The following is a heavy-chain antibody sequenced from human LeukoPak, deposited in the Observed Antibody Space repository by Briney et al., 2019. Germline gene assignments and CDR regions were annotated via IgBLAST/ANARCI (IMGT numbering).Heavy chain of an antibody. D-gene: IGHD2-15*01. CDR1: GGSISSYY. V-gene: IGHV4-59*01. Sequence: SETLSLTCTVSGGSISSYYWSWIRQPPGKGLEWIGYIYYSGSTNYNPSLKSRVTISVDTSKNQFSLKLSSVTAADTAVYYCARRDRGGWSYMDVWGKGPTVTVSS. J-gene: IGHJ6*03. CDR2: IYYSGST. CDR3: ARRDRGGWSYMDV.